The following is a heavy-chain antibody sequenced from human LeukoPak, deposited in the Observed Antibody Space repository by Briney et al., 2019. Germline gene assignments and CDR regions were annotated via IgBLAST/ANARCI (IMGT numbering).Heavy chain of an antibody. V-gene: IGHV3-30-3*01. CDR3: AREGPVNDEQWLPLGLTGRAFDI. CDR1: GFTFSSYA. CDR2: ISYDGSNK. D-gene: IGHD6-19*01. J-gene: IGHJ3*02. Sequence: GGSLRLSCAASGFTFSSYAMHWVRQAPGKGLEWVAVISYDGSNKYYADSVKGRFTISRDNSKNTLYLQMNSLRAEDTAVYYCAREGPVNDEQWLPLGLTGRAFDIWGQGTMVTVSS.